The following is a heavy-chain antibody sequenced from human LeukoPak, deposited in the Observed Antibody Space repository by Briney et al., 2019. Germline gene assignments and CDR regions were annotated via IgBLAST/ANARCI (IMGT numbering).Heavy chain of an antibody. CDR2: INPSGGST. Sequence: ASVKVSCKASGYTFTSYYMHWVRQAPGQGLEWMGIINPSGGSTSYAQKFQGRVTMTRDTSTSTVYMELSSLRSEDTAVYYCAAEPGGIPPTTWGQGTMLTVSS. CDR1: GYTFTSYY. V-gene: IGHV1-46*01. CDR3: AAEPGGIPPTT. J-gene: IGHJ3*01. D-gene: IGHD3-16*01.